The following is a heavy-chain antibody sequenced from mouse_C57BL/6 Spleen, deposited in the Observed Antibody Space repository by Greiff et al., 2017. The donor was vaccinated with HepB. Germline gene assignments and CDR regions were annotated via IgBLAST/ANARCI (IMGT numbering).Heavy chain of an antibody. CDR3: AGLFYYAMDY. CDR1: GYTFTDYY. CDR2: INPNNGGT. V-gene: IGHV1-26*01. Sequence: VQLQQSGPELVKPGASVKISCKASGYTFTDYYMNWVKQSHGKSLEWIGDINPNNGGTSYNQKFKGKATLTVDKSSSTAYMEIRSLTSEDSAVYYCAGLFYYAMDYWGQGTSVTVSS. J-gene: IGHJ4*01.